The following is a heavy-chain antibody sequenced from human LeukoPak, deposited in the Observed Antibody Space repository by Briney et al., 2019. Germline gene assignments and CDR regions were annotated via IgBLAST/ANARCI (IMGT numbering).Heavy chain of an antibody. CDR1: GFTFSSYS. D-gene: IGHD2-8*01. Sequence: GGPLRLSCAASGFTFSSYSMNWVRQAPGKGLEWVSYISSSSSTIYYTDSVKGRFTISRDNAKNSLYLQMNSLRAEDTAVYYCASLDCTNGVCYGFDPWGQGTLVTVSS. J-gene: IGHJ5*02. V-gene: IGHV3-48*01. CDR3: ASLDCTNGVCYGFDP. CDR2: ISSSSSTI.